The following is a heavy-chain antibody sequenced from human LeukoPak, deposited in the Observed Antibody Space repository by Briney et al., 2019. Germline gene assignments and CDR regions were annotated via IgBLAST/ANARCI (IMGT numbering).Heavy chain of an antibody. CDR1: GYTFTSYY. CDR3: ALGRFSSWFDP. Sequence: RASVKVSCKTSGYTFTSYYVHWVRQAPGQGLEWMGIINPSGDSTTYAQKFQGKVTITRHTSTSTVYMELSSLRSEDTAVYYCALGRFSSWFDPWSQGTLVTVSS. CDR2: INPSGDST. V-gene: IGHV1-46*01. J-gene: IGHJ5*02. D-gene: IGHD5-18*01.